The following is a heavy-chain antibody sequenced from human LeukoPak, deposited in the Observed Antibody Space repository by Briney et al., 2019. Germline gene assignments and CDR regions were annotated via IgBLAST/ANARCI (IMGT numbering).Heavy chain of an antibody. CDR2: IKSKTDGRTT. D-gene: IGHD5-18*01. CDR3: TRYSYGLYYFDY. Sequence: GGSLRLSCAASGFTFSNAWMSWVRQAPGKGLEWVGRIKSKTDGRTTDYAAPVKGRFTISRDDSKNTLYLQMNSLKTEDTAVYYCTRYSYGLYYFDYWGQGTLVTVSS. J-gene: IGHJ4*02. CDR1: GFTFSNAW. V-gene: IGHV3-15*01.